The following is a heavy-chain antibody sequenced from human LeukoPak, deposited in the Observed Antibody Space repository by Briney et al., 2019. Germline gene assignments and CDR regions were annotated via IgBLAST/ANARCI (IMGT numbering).Heavy chain of an antibody. D-gene: IGHD1-26*01. V-gene: IGHV3-21*01. CDR3: ARIGIVGATEGPSVQH. CDR2: ISSSSSYI. Sequence: PGGSLRLSCAASGFTFSIYSMNWVRQAPGKGLEWVSSISSSSSYIYYADSVKGRFTISRDNAKNSLYLQMNSLRAEDTAVYYCARIGIVGATEGPSVQHWGQGTLVTVSS. J-gene: IGHJ1*01. CDR1: GFTFSIYS.